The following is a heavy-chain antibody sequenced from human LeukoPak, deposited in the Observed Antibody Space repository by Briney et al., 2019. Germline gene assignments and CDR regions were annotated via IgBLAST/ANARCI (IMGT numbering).Heavy chain of an antibody. J-gene: IGHJ4*02. CDR3: ARLISWSGYYRGCFDY. V-gene: IGHV4-34*01. CDR1: GGSFSGYY. Sequence: SETLSLTCAVYGGSFSGYYWSWIRQPPGQGLEWIGEINHSGSTNYNPSLKSRVTISLDTSKNQFSLKLSSVTAADTAVYYCARLISWSGYYRGCFDYWGQGTLVTVSS. D-gene: IGHD3-3*01. CDR2: INHSGST.